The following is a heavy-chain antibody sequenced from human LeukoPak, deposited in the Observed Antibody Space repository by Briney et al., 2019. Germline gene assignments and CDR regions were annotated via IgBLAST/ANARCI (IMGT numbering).Heavy chain of an antibody. D-gene: IGHD6-13*01. J-gene: IGHJ5*02. V-gene: IGHV3-23*01. CDR1: GFTFSSYV. CDR2: ISGSGGST. CDR3: ARGNGYSSSWYNSYWFDP. Sequence: GGTLRLSCAASGFTFSSYVMSWVRQAPGKGLEWVSAISGSGGSTYYADSVKGRFTISRDNSKNTLYLQMNNLRAEDTAVYYCARGNGYSSSWYNSYWFDPWGQGTLVTVSS.